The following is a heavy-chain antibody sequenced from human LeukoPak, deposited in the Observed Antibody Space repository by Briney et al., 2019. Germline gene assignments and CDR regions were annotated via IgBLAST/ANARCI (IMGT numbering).Heavy chain of an antibody. Sequence: GGSLRLSCAASGFTFTSYWMSWVRQAPAQGLEWVANIKQDGREKYYVDSVKGRFTISRDNAKNSLYLQMNSLRAEDTAVYYCARDRRDNYGYGYWGQGTLVTVSS. J-gene: IGHJ4*02. D-gene: IGHD5-18*01. CDR2: IKQDGREK. CDR1: GFTFTSYW. V-gene: IGHV3-7*01. CDR3: ARDRRDNYGYGY.